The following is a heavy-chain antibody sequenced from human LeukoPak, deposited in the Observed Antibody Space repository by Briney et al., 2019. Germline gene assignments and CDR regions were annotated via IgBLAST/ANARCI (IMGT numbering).Heavy chain of an antibody. CDR1: GFKFSDYY. Sequence: GGSLRLSCAAYGFKFSDYYMKWIRQAPGKGLEWVSYISPSGASTYYADSVKGRFTISRDNSKNMVHLQMNSLTGEDTALYYCVRRGDASSGWGDHDFWGQGALVTVSS. J-gene: IGHJ4*02. CDR2: ISPSGAST. D-gene: IGHD6-19*01. V-gene: IGHV3-11*01. CDR3: VRRGDASSGWGDHDF.